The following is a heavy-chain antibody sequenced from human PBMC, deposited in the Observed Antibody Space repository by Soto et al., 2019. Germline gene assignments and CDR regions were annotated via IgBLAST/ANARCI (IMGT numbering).Heavy chain of an antibody. CDR2: INPKSGGT. CDR1: GYSFTGYS. D-gene: IGHD1-20*01. CDR3: ARDVLSRGNFITGKLFDY. Sequence: ASVKVSCKTSGYSFTGYSVHWVRQAPGHGPEWMGWINPKSGGTKYAQKFQGRVTMTRDTSISTVFMELSRVTSDDTAVYYCARDVLSRGNFITGKLFDYWGQGSLVTVSS. V-gene: IGHV1-2*02. J-gene: IGHJ4*02.